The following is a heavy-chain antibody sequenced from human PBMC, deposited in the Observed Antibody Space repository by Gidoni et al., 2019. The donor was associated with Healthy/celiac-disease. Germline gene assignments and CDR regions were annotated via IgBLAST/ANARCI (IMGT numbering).Heavy chain of an antibody. Sequence: GGFDPEDGETIYAQKFQGRVTMTEDTSTDTAYMELSSLRSEDTAVYYCATVNSFDHMVIDYYGMDVWGQGTTVTVSS. D-gene: IGHD3-16*02. J-gene: IGHJ6*02. CDR2: FDPEDGET. V-gene: IGHV1-24*01. CDR3: ATVNSFDHMVIDYYGMDV.